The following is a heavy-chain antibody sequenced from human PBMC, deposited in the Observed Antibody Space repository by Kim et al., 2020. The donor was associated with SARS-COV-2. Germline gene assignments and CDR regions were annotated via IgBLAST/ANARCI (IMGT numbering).Heavy chain of an antibody. V-gene: IGHV4-34*01. CDR3: ARGRPSGYSSGWYDY. CDR2: INHSGST. Sequence: SETLSLTCAVYGGSFSGYYWSWIRQPPGKGLEWIGEINHSGSTNYNPSLKSRVTISVDTSKNQFSLKLSSVTAADTAVYYCARGRPSGYSSGWYDYWGQGTLVTVSS. J-gene: IGHJ4*02. CDR1: GGSFSGYY. D-gene: IGHD6-19*01.